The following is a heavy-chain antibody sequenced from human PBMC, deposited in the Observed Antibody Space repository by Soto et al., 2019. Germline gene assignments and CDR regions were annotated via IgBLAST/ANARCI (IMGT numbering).Heavy chain of an antibody. CDR2: INAGNGNT. J-gene: IGHJ4*02. V-gene: IGHV1-3*01. Sequence: ASVKVSCKASLYAFTSYAMHWVRQAPGQRLEWMGWINAGNGNTKYSQKFQGRVTITRDTSASTAYMELSSLRSEDTAVYYCAREEQSSTFDHWGQGTLVTVSS. CDR3: AREEQSSTFDH. D-gene: IGHD1-26*01. CDR1: LYAFTSYA.